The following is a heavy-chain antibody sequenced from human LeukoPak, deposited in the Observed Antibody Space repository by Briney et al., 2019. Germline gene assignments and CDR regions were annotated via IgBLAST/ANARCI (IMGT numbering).Heavy chain of an antibody. D-gene: IGHD3-16*02. J-gene: IGHJ4*02. CDR2: IYHSGST. Sequence: SETLSLTCAVSGYSISSGYYWGWIRQPPGKGLEWIGSIYHSGSTYYNPSLKSRVTISVDTSKNQFSLKLSSVTAADTAVYYCARDPLRDYVWGSYRSDYWGQGTLVTVSS. CDR1: GYSISSGYY. CDR3: ARDPLRDYVWGSYRSDY. V-gene: IGHV4-38-2*02.